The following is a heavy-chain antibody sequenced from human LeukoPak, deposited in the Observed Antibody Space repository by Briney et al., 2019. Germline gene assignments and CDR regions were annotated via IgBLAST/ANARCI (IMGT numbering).Heavy chain of an antibody. J-gene: IGHJ4*02. CDR1: GFTFSSYA. V-gene: IGHV3-23*01. Sequence: GGSLRLSCAASGFTFSSYAMSWVRQAPGKGLEWVSAISGSGGSTYYADSVKGRFTISRDNSKNTLYLQMNSLRAEDTAAYYCARFHGDYVLDYWGQGTLVTVSS. CDR3: ARFHGDYVLDY. CDR2: ISGSGGST. D-gene: IGHD4-17*01.